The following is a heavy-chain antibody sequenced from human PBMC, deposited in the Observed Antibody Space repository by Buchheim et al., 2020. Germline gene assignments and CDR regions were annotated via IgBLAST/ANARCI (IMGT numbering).Heavy chain of an antibody. CDR3: ASTIRNRGANRGPLDY. J-gene: IGHJ4*02. Sequence: QVQLVQSGAEVKKPGSSVKVSCKASGGTFSSYAISWVRQAPGQGLEWMGRIIPILGIANYAQKFQGRFTITADKSTSTAYMELSSLRSEDTAVYYCASTIRNRGANRGPLDYWGQGTL. CDR1: GGTFSSYA. CDR2: IIPILGIA. D-gene: IGHD1-14*01. V-gene: IGHV1-69*04.